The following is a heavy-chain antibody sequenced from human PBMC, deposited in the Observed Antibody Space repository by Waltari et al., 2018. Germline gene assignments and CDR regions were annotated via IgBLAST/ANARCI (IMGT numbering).Heavy chain of an antibody. CDR1: GGSISSYY. CDR2: IYYSGST. Sequence: QVQLQESGPGLVKPSETLSLTCTVSGGSISSYYWSWIRQPPGKGLEWIGYIYYSGSTNYNPSLKSRVTISVDTSKNQFSLKLSSVTAADTAVYYCARGFMAAPFDYWGQGTLVTVSS. V-gene: IGHV4-59*01. CDR3: ARGFMAAPFDY. J-gene: IGHJ4*02. D-gene: IGHD3-16*01.